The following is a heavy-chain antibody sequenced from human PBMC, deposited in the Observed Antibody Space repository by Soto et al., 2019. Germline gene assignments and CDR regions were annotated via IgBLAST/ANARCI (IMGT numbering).Heavy chain of an antibody. CDR2: IFYGHGT. CDR1: GGSVTSSTSS. J-gene: IGHJ5*02. V-gene: IGHV4-39*01. CDR3: ARQPTGYPNWFDA. Sequence: QVQLQESGPGLVNPSETLSLTCTVSGGSVTSSTSSWAWFRQPPGKGLHWIGTIFYGHGTYYNPSLESRVTISLDASKIQFSLELTSVTAADTAVYYCARQPTGYPNWFDAWGRGILVIVSS. D-gene: IGHD3-9*01.